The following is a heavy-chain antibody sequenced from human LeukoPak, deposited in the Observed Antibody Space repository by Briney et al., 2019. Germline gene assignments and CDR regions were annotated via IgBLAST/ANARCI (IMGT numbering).Heavy chain of an antibody. CDR3: ASRPDWYYYYYMDV. J-gene: IGHJ6*03. Sequence: TGESLRLSCAASGFTFSSYEMNWVRQAPGKGLEWVSYISSSGSTIYYADSVKGRFTISRDNAKNSLYLQMNSLRAEDTAVYYCASRPDWYYYYYMDVRGKGTTVTVSS. D-gene: IGHD2-21*01. CDR2: ISSSGSTI. V-gene: IGHV3-48*03. CDR1: GFTFSSYE.